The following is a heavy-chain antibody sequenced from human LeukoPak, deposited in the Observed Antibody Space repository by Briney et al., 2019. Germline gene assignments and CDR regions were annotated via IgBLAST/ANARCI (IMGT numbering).Heavy chain of an antibody. D-gene: IGHD5-18*01. Sequence: SETLSLTCAVYGGSFSGYYWSWIRQPPGKGLEWIGEINHSGSTNYNPSLKSRVTISVDTSKNQFSPKLSSVTAADTAVYYCAYRWIQLSHFDYWGQGTLVTVSS. CDR1: GGSFSGYY. J-gene: IGHJ4*02. CDR3: AYRWIQLSHFDY. V-gene: IGHV4-34*01. CDR2: INHSGST.